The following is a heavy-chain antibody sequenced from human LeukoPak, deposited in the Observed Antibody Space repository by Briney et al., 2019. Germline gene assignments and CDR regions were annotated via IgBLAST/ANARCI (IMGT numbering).Heavy chain of an antibody. CDR2: IKQDGTEK. J-gene: IGHJ1*01. Sequence: PGGSLRLSCAASGFTFSGYYMAWVRQAPGKGLEWVANIKQDGTEKDYADSVKGRFTISRDNSKNTLYLQMNSLRAEDTAVYYCARDRGIVTTSGPFQHWGQGTLVTVSS. CDR3: ARDRGIVTTSGPFQH. CDR1: GFTFSGYY. D-gene: IGHD1/OR15-1a*01. V-gene: IGHV3-7*01.